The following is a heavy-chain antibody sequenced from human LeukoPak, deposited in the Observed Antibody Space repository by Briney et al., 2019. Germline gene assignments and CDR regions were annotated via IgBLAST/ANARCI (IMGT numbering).Heavy chain of an antibody. CDR2: ISYDGSNK. D-gene: IGHD6-19*01. V-gene: IGHV3-30*18. CDR1: GFTFSSYG. CDR3: AKEQWLVGSYYYGMDV. Sequence: GGSLRLSCAASGFTFSSYGMHWVRQAPGKGLEWVAVISYDGSNKYYADSVKGRFTISRDNSKNTLYPQMNSLRAEDTAVYYCAKEQWLVGSYYYGMDVWGQGTTVTVSS. J-gene: IGHJ6*02.